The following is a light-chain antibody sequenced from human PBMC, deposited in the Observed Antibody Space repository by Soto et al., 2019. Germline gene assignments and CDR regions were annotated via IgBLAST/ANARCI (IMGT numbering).Light chain of an antibody. CDR1: SSDVGGYNY. J-gene: IGLJ1*01. V-gene: IGLV2-8*01. CDR2: EVN. CDR3: SSYTSRNTYV. Sequence: QSALTQPPSASGSPGQSVAISCTGTSSDVGGYNYVSWYQQHPGKAPKLMIYEVNKRPSGVPDRFSGSKSGNTASLTVSGLQAEDEADYYCSSYTSRNTYVFGTGTKLTVL.